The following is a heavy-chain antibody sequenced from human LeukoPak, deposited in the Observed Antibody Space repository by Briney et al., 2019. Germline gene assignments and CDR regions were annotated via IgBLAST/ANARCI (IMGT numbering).Heavy chain of an antibody. V-gene: IGHV4-39*01. J-gene: IGHJ4*02. CDR1: GGSISSSSYY. Sequence: SETLSLTCTVSGGSISSSSYYWGWIRQPPGKGLEWIGSIYYSGSTYYNPSLKSRVTISVDTSKNQFSLKLSSVTAADTAVYYCASGRTEDYDFWSGYFLFVYWGQGTLVTVSS. CDR2: IYYSGST. D-gene: IGHD3-3*01. CDR3: ASGRTEDYDFWSGYFLFVY.